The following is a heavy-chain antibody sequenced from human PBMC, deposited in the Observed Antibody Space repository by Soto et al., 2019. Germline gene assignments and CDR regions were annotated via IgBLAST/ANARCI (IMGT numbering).Heavy chain of an antibody. CDR2: ISGSGDST. Sequence: EVQLLESGGGLEQPGGSLRLSCAASGFTFSSYAMNWVRQAPGKGLEWVSVISGSGDSTYYADSVKGRFTISRDNSKNTLYLQMNSLRAEATAVYYCARRSSGWYFDYWGQGTLVTVSS. CDR1: GFTFSSYA. J-gene: IGHJ4*02. V-gene: IGHV3-23*01. CDR3: ARRSSGWYFDY. D-gene: IGHD6-19*01.